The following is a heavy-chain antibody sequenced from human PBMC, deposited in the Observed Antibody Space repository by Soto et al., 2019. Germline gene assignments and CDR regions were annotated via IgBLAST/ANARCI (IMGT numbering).Heavy chain of an antibody. V-gene: IGHV3-53*01. Sequence: GGSLRLSCAAFGLTVSGKKYIAWVRQAPGKGLEWVSGVYDVDGTYYADSVKGRFTISRDNAKNSLYLQMNSLRAEDTAVYHCASKQPVLGDGFDIWGQGTMVTVSS. CDR2: VYDVDGT. CDR1: GLTVSGKKY. D-gene: IGHD6-13*01. J-gene: IGHJ3*02. CDR3: ASKQPVLGDGFDI.